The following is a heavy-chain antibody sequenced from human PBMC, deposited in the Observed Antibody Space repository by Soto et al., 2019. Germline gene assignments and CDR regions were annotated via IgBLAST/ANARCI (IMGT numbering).Heavy chain of an antibody. D-gene: IGHD1-1*01. V-gene: IGHV4-4*02. CDR3: ARQLERGDLPEGFEY. CDR2: LFHSGTT. CDR1: GDSISSSHW. J-gene: IGHJ4*02. Sequence: QVQLQESGPGLVEPSGTLSLTCAVSGDSISSSHWWSWVRQPPGKGLEGIGELFHSGTTKYNPSLESRVTMSVDKSNNQLSLKLRSVTAADTAVYYCARQLERGDLPEGFEYWGQGTLATVSS.